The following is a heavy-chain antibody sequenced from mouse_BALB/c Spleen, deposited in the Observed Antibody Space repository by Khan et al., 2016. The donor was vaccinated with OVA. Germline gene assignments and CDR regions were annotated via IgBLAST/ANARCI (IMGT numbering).Heavy chain of an antibody. D-gene: IGHD1-2*01. CDR3: ARQHYYGYALDY. V-gene: IGHV3-2*02. J-gene: IGHJ4*01. CDR1: GYSITSNYA. Sequence: EVQLQESGPGLVKPSQSLSLTCTVTGYSITSNYAWSWIRQFPGNKLEWMGYISYSGGTSYNPSLKRRIYVSRDTSENQFFLQLNSVTTEDPATYYCARQHYYGYALDYWGQGTSVTVSS. CDR2: ISYSGGT.